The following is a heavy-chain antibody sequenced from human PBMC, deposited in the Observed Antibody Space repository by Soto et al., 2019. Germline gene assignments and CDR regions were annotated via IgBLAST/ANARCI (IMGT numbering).Heavy chain of an antibody. Sequence: PGGSLRLSCAASGFTFSSYAMSWVRQAPGKGLEWVSAISGSGGSTYYADSVKGRFTISRDNSKNTLYLQMNSLRAEDTAVYYCARDKELAYKEDWFDPWGQGTLVTVSS. J-gene: IGHJ5*02. D-gene: IGHD3-10*01. CDR1: GFTFSSYA. V-gene: IGHV3-23*01. CDR2: ISGSGGST. CDR3: ARDKELAYKEDWFDP.